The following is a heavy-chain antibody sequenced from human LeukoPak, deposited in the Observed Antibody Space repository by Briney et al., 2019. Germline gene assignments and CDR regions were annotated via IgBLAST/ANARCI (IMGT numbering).Heavy chain of an antibody. J-gene: IGHJ5*02. D-gene: IGHD1-1*01. CDR2: IDYTGST. CDR3: ARVPGGALNWFDP. Sequence: SETLSLTCAVYGESFVGYYWTWTRQPPGKGLEWIGEIDYTGSTNYNPSLKSRIKMSDDTSKNQFSVNLNSVTAADTSVYYCARVPGGALNWFDPWGQGTLVTVSS. V-gene: IGHV4-34*01. CDR1: GESFVGYY.